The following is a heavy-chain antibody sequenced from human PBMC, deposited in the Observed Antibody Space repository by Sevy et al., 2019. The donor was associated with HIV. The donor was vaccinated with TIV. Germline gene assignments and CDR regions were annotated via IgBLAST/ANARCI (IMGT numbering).Heavy chain of an antibody. CDR3: ARGYYDFWSGYYRRDAFDS. CDR2: ISAYNGDT. J-gene: IGHJ3*02. D-gene: IGHD3-3*01. Sequence: ASVKVSCKASGYTFTSYGISWVRQAPGQGLEWMGWISAYNGDTNYAQKLQGRVTMTTDTSTSTAYMELTSLRSDETAVYFWARGYYDFWSGYYRRDAFDSWGQGTRVTVSS. V-gene: IGHV1-18*01. CDR1: GYTFTSYG.